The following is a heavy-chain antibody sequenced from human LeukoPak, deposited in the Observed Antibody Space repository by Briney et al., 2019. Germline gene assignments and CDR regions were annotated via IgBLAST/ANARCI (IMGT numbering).Heavy chain of an antibody. V-gene: IGHV3-21*01. D-gene: IGHD3-3*01. CDR2: ISSSSSYI. J-gene: IGHJ3*02. CDR1: GFTFSSYS. CDR3: ARVRERLLRSGAFDI. Sequence: GGSLRLSCAASGFTFSSYSMNWVRQAPGKGLEWVSSISSSSSYIYYADSVKGRFTISRDNAKNSLYLQMNSLRAEDTAVYYCARVRERLLRSGAFDIWGQRTMVTVSS.